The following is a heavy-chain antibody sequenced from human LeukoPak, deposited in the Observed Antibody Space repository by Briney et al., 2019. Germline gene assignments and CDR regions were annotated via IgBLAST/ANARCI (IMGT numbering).Heavy chain of an antibody. CDR3: ARDRLGIAAADAIDY. J-gene: IGHJ4*02. V-gene: IGHV3-48*02. D-gene: IGHD6-13*01. Sequence: GGSLRLSCAAAGFTFSSYSMNWVRQAPGKGLEWVSYISSSSSTIYYADSVKGRFTISRDNAKNSLYLQMNSLRDEDTAVYYCARDRLGIAAADAIDYWGQGTLVSVSS. CDR2: ISSSSSTI. CDR1: GFTFSSYS.